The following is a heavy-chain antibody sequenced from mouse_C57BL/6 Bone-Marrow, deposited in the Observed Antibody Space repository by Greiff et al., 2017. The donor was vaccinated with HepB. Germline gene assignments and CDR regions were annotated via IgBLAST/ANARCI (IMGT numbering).Heavy chain of an antibody. D-gene: IGHD1-1*01. V-gene: IGHV5-9-1*02. CDR2: ISSGGDYT. CDR3: TREGYGSSWKAMDY. J-gene: IGHJ4*01. Sequence: DVHLVESGAGLVKPGGSLKLSCAASGFTFTSYAMSWVRQTPEKRLEWVAYISSGGDYTYYADTVKGRVTISRDNARNTLYLQMSSLKSEDSAVYYCTREGYGSSWKAMDYWGQGTSVTVSS. CDR1: GFTFTSYA.